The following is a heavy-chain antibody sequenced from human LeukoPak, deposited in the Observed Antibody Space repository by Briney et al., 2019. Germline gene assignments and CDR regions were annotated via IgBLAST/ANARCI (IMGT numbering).Heavy chain of an antibody. CDR1: GFTFSKYS. CDR3: ARSGYCTSTSCLNGRGAFDI. J-gene: IGHJ3*02. Sequence: QSGGSLRLSCAASGFTFSKYSMNWVRQAPGKGLEWVSYISSSSSPIYYADSVKGRFTISRDNAKNSLYLQMNSLRAEESAVYYCARSGYCTSTSCLNGRGAFDIWGQGTMVTVSS. CDR2: ISSSSSPI. V-gene: IGHV3-48*04. D-gene: IGHD2-2*01.